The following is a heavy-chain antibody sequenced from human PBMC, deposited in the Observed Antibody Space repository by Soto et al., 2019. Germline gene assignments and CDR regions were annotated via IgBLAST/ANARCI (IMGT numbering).Heavy chain of an antibody. V-gene: IGHV4-59*08. J-gene: IGHJ6*02. D-gene: IGHD3-10*01. CDR2: IMYSGYS. CDR3: ARHGFGPLHGLVDV. Sequence: QVQLQESGPGLVKPSETLSLTCTVSGDSPTNYYCSWFRQPPGKGLEWIGYIMYSGYSAYNLSLKRRVTMSMDTSKTQFSLMLESVTATDTAVYYCARHGFGPLHGLVDVWGQGTTVIVSS. CDR1: GDSPTNYY.